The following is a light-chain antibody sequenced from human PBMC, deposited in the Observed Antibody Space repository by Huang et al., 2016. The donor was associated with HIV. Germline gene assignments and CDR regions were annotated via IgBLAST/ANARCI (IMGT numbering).Light chain of an antibody. Sequence: DIQMTQSPSSLSASVGDRVTITCRASQSISNYLNWYQQKPGKAPTLLIYASSSLQRGVPARFSGSGSGTDFTLTISSLQPEDFATYYCQQSYSTPISFGRGTRLEIK. CDR1: QSISNY. V-gene: IGKV1-39*01. J-gene: IGKJ5*01. CDR2: ASS. CDR3: QQSYSTPIS.